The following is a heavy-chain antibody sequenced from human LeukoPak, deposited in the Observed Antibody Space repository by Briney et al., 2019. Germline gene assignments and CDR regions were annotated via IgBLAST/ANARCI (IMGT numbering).Heavy chain of an antibody. D-gene: IGHD6-13*01. CDR2: ISYDGSNK. Sequence: GGSLRLSCAVSGFTFSNYAMHWVRQAPGKGLEWVAVISYDGSNKYYADSVKGRFTISRDDSRNTLYLQMNSLRAKDTAVYFCGRARGAYSTSWIDYWGQGTLVTVSS. CDR1: GFTFSNYA. J-gene: IGHJ4*02. V-gene: IGHV3-30-3*01. CDR3: GRARGAYSTSWIDY.